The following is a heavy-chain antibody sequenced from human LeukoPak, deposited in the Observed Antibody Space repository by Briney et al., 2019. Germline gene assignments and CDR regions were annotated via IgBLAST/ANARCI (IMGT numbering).Heavy chain of an antibody. CDR2: INHSGST. Sequence: PSETLSLTCAVYGGSFSGYYWSWIRQPPGKGLEWIGEINHSGSTDYNPSLKSRVTISVDTSKNQFSLKLSSVTAADTAVYYCATEPGYCSGGRCYGGWFDPWGRGTLVTVSS. J-gene: IGHJ5*02. CDR3: ATEPGYCSGGRCYGGWFDP. D-gene: IGHD2-15*01. V-gene: IGHV4-34*01. CDR1: GGSFSGYY.